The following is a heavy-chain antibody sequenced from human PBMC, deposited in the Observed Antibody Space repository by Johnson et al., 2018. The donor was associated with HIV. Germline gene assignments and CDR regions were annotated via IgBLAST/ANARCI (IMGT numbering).Heavy chain of an antibody. J-gene: IGHJ3*02. CDR3: ASSATTVVMEGFAFDI. V-gene: IGHV3-66*02. D-gene: IGHD4-23*01. CDR2: IYSGGST. Sequence: VQLVESGGGLVQPGRSLRLSCTASRFTFGDYAMSWVRQAPGKGLEWVSVIYSGGSTYYADSVKGRFTISRDNSKNTLYLQMNSLRAEDTAVYYCASSATTVVMEGFAFDIWGQGTMVTVSS. CDR1: RFTFGDYA.